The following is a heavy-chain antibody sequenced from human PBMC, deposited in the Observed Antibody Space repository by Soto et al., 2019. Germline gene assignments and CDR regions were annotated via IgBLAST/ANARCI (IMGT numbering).Heavy chain of an antibody. Sequence: SVKVSCTASGGTFSSYAISWVRQAPGQGLEWMGGIIPIFGTANYAQKFQGRVTITADESTSTAYMELSSLRSEDTAVYYCARDYEYYDSSPNANDAFDIWGQGTMVTVSS. CDR3: ARDYEYYDSSPNANDAFDI. J-gene: IGHJ3*02. D-gene: IGHD3-22*01. V-gene: IGHV1-69*13. CDR2: IIPIFGTA. CDR1: GGTFSSYA.